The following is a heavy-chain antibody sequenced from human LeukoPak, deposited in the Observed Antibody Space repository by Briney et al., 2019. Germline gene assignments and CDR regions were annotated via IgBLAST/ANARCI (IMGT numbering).Heavy chain of an antibody. Sequence: SETLSLTCTVSGGSISSYYWSWIRQPPGKGLEWIGYIHYSGSTNYNPSLKSRVTISVDTSKNQFSLKLSSVTAADTAVYYCARADCSSTSCDLDYWGQGTLVTVSS. CDR2: IHYSGST. CDR3: ARADCSSTSCDLDY. V-gene: IGHV4-59*01. D-gene: IGHD2-2*01. CDR1: GGSISSYY. J-gene: IGHJ4*02.